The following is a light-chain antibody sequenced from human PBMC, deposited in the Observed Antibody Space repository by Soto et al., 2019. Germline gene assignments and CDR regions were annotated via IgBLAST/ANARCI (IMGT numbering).Light chain of an antibody. CDR3: QQSYSSPPT. Sequence: DIQVTQSRSSLSASVEDRVIITCRASQSISNHLNWYQQKPGKAPKLLIFAASSLQSGVPSRFSGSRSGPDFTLTISSLQPEDFATYYCQQSYSSPPTFGQGT. CDR2: AAS. CDR1: QSISNH. V-gene: IGKV1-39*01. J-gene: IGKJ1*01.